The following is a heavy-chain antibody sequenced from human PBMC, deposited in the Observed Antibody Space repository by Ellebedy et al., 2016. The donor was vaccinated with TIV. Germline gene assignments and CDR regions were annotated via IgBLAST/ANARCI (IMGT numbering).Heavy chain of an antibody. CDR1: GFAFHDYS. J-gene: IGHJ5*02. CDR2: IAGKSFGGAT. V-gene: IGHV3-49*03. D-gene: IGHD3-10*01. Sequence: GESLKISCTASGFAFHDYSMSWFRQPPGKGLEWVGFIAGKSFGGATEYAASVKGRFTISRDNSKNTLYLQMNSLRAEDTAVYYCAREGWGELLYNWFDPWGQGTLVTVSS. CDR3: AREGWGELLYNWFDP.